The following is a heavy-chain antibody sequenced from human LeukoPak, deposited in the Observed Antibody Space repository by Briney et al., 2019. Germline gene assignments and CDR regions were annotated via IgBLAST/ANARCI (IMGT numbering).Heavy chain of an antibody. CDR3: ARDLNDSSGYYYGWFDP. V-gene: IGHV1-46*01. D-gene: IGHD3-22*01. CDR1: GYTFTSYY. J-gene: IGHJ5*02. Sequence: ASVKVSCKASGYTFTSYYMHWVRQAPGQGLEWMGIINPSGGSTSYAQKFQGRVTMTRDMSTSTVYMELSSLRSEDTAVYYCARDLNDSSGYYYGWFDPWGQGTLVTVSS. CDR2: INPSGGST.